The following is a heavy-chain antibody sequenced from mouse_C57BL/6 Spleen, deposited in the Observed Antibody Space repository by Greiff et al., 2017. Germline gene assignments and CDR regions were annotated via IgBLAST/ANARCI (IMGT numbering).Heavy chain of an antibody. J-gene: IGHJ2*01. CDR2: IDPETGGT. CDR3: TTVVATGDY. D-gene: IGHD1-1*01. CDR1: GYTFTDYE. V-gene: IGHV1-15*01. Sequence: QVQLKESGAELVRPGASVTLSCKASGYTFTDYEMHWVKQTPVHGLEWIGAIDPETGGTAYNQKFKGKAILTADKSSSTAYMELRSLTSEDSAVYYCTTVVATGDYWGQGTTLTVSS.